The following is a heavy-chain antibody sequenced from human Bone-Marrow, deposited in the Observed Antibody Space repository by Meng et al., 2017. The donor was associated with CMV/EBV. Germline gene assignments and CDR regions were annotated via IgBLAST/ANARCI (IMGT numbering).Heavy chain of an antibody. CDR2: IKEDGGET. Sequence: GESLKISCADSGLTCKKFSMSWVRQAPGKGLEWVANIKEDGGETHYVDSVKGRFTISRDNTGNSLYLQMNSLRAEDTAVYYCARVVGEGGYGGYGYWGQGTLVTVSS. V-gene: IGHV3-7*01. D-gene: IGHD5-12*01. CDR3: ARVVGEGGYGGYGY. CDR1: GLTCKKFS. J-gene: IGHJ4*02.